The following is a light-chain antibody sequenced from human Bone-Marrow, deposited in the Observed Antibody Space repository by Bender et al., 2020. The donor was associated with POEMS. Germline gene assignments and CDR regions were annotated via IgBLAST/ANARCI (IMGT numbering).Light chain of an antibody. CDR3: AAWDAGLSGGV. Sequence: QSVLTQPPSASGTPGQRVTISCSGSNSNIGTNAVNWYQQFPGTAPKLLMYSDNQRPSGVPYRFYAFKSGTSASLATSGLQSEDEADYYCAAWDAGLSGGVFGGGTKLTVL. CDR1: NSNIGTNA. CDR2: SDN. J-gene: IGLJ3*02. V-gene: IGLV1-44*01.